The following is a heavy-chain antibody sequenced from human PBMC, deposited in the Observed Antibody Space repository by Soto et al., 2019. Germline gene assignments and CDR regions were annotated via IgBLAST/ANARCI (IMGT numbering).Heavy chain of an antibody. D-gene: IGHD1-1*01. V-gene: IGHV3-49*04. J-gene: IGHJ4*02. Sequence: GGSLRLSCTASGFTFGDYAMSWVRQAPGKGLEWVGSIRSKVYDGTTEYAASVKDRFTISRDDSKSIAYLQMNSLKTEDTAVYSCTREIGYSRHYFDFWGQGTLVTVSS. CDR3: TREIGYSRHYFDF. CDR2: IRSKVYDGTT. CDR1: GFTFGDYA.